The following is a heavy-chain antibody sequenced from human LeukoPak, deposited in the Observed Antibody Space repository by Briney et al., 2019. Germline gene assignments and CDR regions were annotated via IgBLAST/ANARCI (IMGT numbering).Heavy chain of an antibody. CDR3: ATDGAGFDT. CDR2: IDPNSGGT. V-gene: IGHV1-2*02. J-gene: IGHJ5*02. CDR1: GYSFTGYY. Sequence: ASVKVSCKASGYSFTGYYMHWVRQAPGQGLEWVGWIDPNSGGTSYAQKFQGRVTMTRDTSFSSAYMELSRLRSDDTAVYYCATDGAGFDTWGQGVLVTVSS.